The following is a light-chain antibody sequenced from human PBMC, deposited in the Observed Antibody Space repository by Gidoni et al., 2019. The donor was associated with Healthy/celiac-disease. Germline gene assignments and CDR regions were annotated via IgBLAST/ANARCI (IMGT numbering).Light chain of an antibody. J-gene: IGLJ3*02. CDR1: VLAKKY. V-gene: IGLV3-27*01. Sequence: SYELTQPSSVSVSPGQTARITCSGDVLAKKYARWFQQKPGQAPVLVIYKDSERPSGLPERFSGSSSGTTVTLTISGAQVEDEADYYCYSAADNNLWVFGGGTKLTVL. CDR3: YSAADNNLWV. CDR2: KDS.